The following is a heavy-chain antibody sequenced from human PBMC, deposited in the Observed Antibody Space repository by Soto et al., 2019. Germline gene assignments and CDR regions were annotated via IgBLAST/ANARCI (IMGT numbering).Heavy chain of an antibody. CDR3: ARDWGTGFYQLDS. CDR2: IFYSGST. Sequence: SETLSLTFAVSGGSLGSSNWWSWVRQPPGKALGWLGEIFYSGSTKYNPSLNSRVTISADQSNNHLSLRLSSVTAADTALYYSARDWGTGFYQLDSWGQGTLVTSPQ. CDR1: GGSLGSSNW. D-gene: IGHD2-2*01. V-gene: IGHV4-4*02. J-gene: IGHJ4*02.